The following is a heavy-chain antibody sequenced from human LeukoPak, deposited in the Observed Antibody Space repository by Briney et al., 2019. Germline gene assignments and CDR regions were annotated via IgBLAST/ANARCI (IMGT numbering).Heavy chain of an antibody. J-gene: IGHJ4*02. D-gene: IGHD6-6*01. CDR1: GYSISSGYY. CDR2: IYHSEST. CDR3: ARHHGYSSSSHYFDY. V-gene: IGHV4-38-2*01. Sequence: WETLSLTCAVSGYSISSGYYWGWIRQPPGKGLEWIGSIYHSESTYYNPSLKSRVTISVDTSKNQFSLKLSSVTAADTAVYYCARHHGYSSSSHYFDYWGQGTLVTVSS.